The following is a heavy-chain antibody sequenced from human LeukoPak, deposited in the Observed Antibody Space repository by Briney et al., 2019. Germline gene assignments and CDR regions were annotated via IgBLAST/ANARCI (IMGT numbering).Heavy chain of an antibody. D-gene: IGHD4-23*01. CDR3: AIGGIGYNHYGMDV. CDR2: IIPIFGTA. Sequence: SVKVSCKASGGTFSSYAISWVRQAPGQGLEWMGGIIPIFGTANYAQKFQGRVTITTDESTSTAYMELSSLRSDDTVVYYCAIGGIGYNHYGMDVWGQGTTVTVSS. CDR1: GGTFSSYA. J-gene: IGHJ6*02. V-gene: IGHV1-69*05.